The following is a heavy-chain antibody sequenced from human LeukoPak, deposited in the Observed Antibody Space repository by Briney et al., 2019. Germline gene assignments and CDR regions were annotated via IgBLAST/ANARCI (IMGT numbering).Heavy chain of an antibody. CDR1: GAAFNTYY. CDR2: VKHDGDT. Sequence: SETLSLTCAVYGAAFNTYYWTWIRQSPDKGLEWIGEVKHDGDTNVNPSLRSRVVMSVDASKTQFSLKMTSVTAADTGIYCCARGPVALPNDRLSLFFDFWGEGTLVTVSS. V-gene: IGHV4-34*01. D-gene: IGHD2-8*01. J-gene: IGHJ5*01. CDR3: ARGPVALPNDRLSLFFDF.